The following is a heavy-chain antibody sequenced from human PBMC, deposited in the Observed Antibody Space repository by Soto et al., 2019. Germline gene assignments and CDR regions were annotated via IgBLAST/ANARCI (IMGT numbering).Heavy chain of an antibody. CDR1: GYSFTSYW. CDR3: ARHISEWQQLGGRFDP. Sequence: LKISCKGSGYSFTSYWIGWVRQMPGKGLEWMGIIYPGDSDTRYSPSFQGQVTISADKSISTAYLQWSSLKASDTAMYYCARHISEWQQLGGRFDPWGQGTLVTVSS. CDR2: IYPGDSDT. V-gene: IGHV5-51*01. J-gene: IGHJ5*02. D-gene: IGHD6-13*01.